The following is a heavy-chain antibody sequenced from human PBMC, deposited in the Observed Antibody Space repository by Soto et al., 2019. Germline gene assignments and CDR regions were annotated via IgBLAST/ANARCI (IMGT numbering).Heavy chain of an antibody. CDR1: GYTFTSYA. D-gene: IGHD2-2*01. Sequence: ASVKVSCKASGYTFTSYAMHWVRQAPGQRLEWMGWINAGNGNTKYSQKFQGRVTITRDTSASTAYMELSSLRSEDTAVYYCARLSGLYCSSTSCYPDYWGQGTLVTVSS. J-gene: IGHJ4*02. CDR3: ARLSGLYCSSTSCYPDY. V-gene: IGHV1-3*01. CDR2: INAGNGNT.